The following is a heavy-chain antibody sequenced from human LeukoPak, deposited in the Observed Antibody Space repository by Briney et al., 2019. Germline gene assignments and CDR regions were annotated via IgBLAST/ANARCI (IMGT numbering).Heavy chain of an antibody. V-gene: IGHV3-7*05. J-gene: IGHJ6*02. CDR3: ARDPYSSTWSYGMYV. D-gene: IGHD6-6*01. CDR1: GFTFSSYW. CDR2: IKQDGSEE. Sequence: GGSLRLSCAASGFTFSSYWMSWVRQAPGKGLEWVANIKQDGSEEVYVDSVKGRFTISRDNAKNSLFLQMNTLRAEDTAVYYCARDPYSSTWSYGMYVWGQGTTVTVSS.